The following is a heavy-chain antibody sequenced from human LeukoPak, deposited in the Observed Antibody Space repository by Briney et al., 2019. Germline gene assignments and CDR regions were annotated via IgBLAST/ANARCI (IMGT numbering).Heavy chain of an antibody. CDR1: GFPFTTYA. D-gene: IGHD3-10*01. V-gene: IGHV3-15*01. Sequence: GGSLRLSCEASGFPFTTYAMSWVRQAPGKGLEWVGRIKSKTDGGTTDYAAPVKGRFTISRDDSKNTLYLQMNSLKTEDTAVYYCTTETYYYGSGSYPLWGQGTLVTVSS. J-gene: IGHJ4*02. CDR2: IKSKTDGGTT. CDR3: TTETYYYGSGSYPL.